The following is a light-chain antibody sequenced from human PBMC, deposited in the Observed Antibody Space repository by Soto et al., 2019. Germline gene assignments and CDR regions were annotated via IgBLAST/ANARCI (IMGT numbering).Light chain of an antibody. V-gene: IGLV2-14*01. J-gene: IGLJ1*01. CDR2: EVS. CDR3: SSYTANNTRL. CDR1: SSDVGGYNY. Sequence: QSVLTQPASVSGSPGQAITISCTGTSSDVGGYNYVSWDQHRPGKAPQLIIYEVSYRPSGVSNRFSGSKSGNTASLTISGLQAEDEADYYCSSYTANNTRLFGTGTKATVL.